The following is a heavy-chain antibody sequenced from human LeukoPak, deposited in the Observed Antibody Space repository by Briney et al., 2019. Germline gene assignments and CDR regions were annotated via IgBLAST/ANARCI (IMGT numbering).Heavy chain of an antibody. D-gene: IGHD2/OR15-2a*01. Sequence: PSETLSLTCAVYGGSFSGYYWSWLRQPPGKGLEWIGEINHSGSTNYNPSLKSRVTISVDTSKNQFSLKLSSVTAADTAVYYCARSLSYYYYGMDVWGQGTTVTVSS. CDR1: GGSFSGYY. J-gene: IGHJ6*02. CDR2: INHSGST. CDR3: ARSLSYYYYGMDV. V-gene: IGHV4-34*01.